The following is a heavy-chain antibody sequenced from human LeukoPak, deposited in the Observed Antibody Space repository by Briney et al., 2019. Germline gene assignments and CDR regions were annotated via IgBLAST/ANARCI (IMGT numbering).Heavy chain of an antibody. CDR1: GDSISSDY. CDR3: AKVTRVGATGEAFDI. D-gene: IGHD1-26*01. CDR2: IYYSGST. Sequence: SETLSLTCTVSGDSISSDYWSWIRQPPGKGLEWIGYIYYSGSTNYNPSLKSRVTISVDTSKNQFSLKLSSVTAADTAVYYCAKVTRVGATGEAFDIWGQGTMVTVSS. J-gene: IGHJ3*02. V-gene: IGHV4-59*01.